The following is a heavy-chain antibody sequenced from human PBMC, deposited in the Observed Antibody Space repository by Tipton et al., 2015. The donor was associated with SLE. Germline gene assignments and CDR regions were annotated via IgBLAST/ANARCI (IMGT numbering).Heavy chain of an antibody. V-gene: IGHV4-59*11. Sequence: TLSLTCTVSGGSINSHFWTWIRQPPGKGLEWIGDVYYSGRSKYNPSLKSRVTISVDTSKNQFSLKMSSVSAADTAVYYCAGYAMLCRSWSGDYWGPGSLVAVS. J-gene: IGHJ4*02. CDR3: AGYAMLCRSWSGDY. CDR1: GGSINSHF. D-gene: IGHD6-13*01. CDR2: VYYSGRS.